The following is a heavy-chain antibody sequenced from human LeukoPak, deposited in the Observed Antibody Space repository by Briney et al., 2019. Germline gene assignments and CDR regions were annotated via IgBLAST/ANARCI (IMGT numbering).Heavy chain of an antibody. CDR3: AREPMITMDRGAIEHDAFDI. Sequence: PGGSLRLSCAASGFTFSSYSMSWVRQAPGKGLEWVSYISSSSRTIYYADSVKGRFTISRDNAKNSLYLQRNSLRAEDTAVYYCAREPMITMDRGAIEHDAFDIWGQGTMGIVSS. J-gene: IGHJ3*02. V-gene: IGHV3-48*01. CDR2: ISSSSRTI. CDR1: GFTFSSYS. D-gene: IGHD3-10*01.